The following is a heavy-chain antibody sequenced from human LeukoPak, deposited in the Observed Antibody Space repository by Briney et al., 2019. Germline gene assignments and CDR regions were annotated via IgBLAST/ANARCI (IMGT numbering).Heavy chain of an antibody. CDR2: IYHSGST. CDR1: GGSISSGGYY. CDR3: ARQIVVVPAAIPGAFDI. J-gene: IGHJ3*02. D-gene: IGHD2-2*01. V-gene: IGHV4-30-2*01. Sequence: SQTLSLTCTVSGGSISSGGYYWSWIRQPPGKGLEWIGYIYHSGSTYYNPSLKSRVTISVDRSKNQFSLKLSSVTAADTAVYYCARQIVVVPAAIPGAFDIWGQGTMVTVSS.